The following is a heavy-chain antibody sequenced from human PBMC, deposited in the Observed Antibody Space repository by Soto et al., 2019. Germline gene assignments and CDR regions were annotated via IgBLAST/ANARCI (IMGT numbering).Heavy chain of an antibody. J-gene: IGHJ5*02. V-gene: IGHV4-59*01. CDR3: ARDAISIAAAGEYNWFDP. D-gene: IGHD6-13*01. CDR2: IYYSGST. Sequence: SVTLSLTCTVAGGYISSYYWSWIRQPPGKGLEWIGYIYYSGSTNYNPSLKSRVTISVDTSKNQFSLKLSSVTAADTAVYYCARDAISIAAAGEYNWFDPWGQGTLVTVS. CDR1: GGYISSYY.